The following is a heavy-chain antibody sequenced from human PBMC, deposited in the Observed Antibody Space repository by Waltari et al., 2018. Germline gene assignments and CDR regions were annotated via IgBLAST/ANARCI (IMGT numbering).Heavy chain of an antibody. CDR2: ISGSGGST. J-gene: IGHJ4*02. CDR3: AKSVGARDY. Sequence: EVQLLESGGGLVQPGGSLRLSCSASGFTFSRHALRWVRQAPGKGLEWVSAISGSGGSTYYADSVKGRFTISRDNSKNTLYLQMNSLRAEDTAVYYCAKSVGARDYWGQGTLVTVSS. CDR1: GFTFSRHA. D-gene: IGHD1-26*01. V-gene: IGHV3-23*01.